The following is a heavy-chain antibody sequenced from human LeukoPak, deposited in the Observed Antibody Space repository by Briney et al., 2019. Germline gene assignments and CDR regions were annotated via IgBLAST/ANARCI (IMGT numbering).Heavy chain of an antibody. CDR1: GGTFSSYA. D-gene: IGHD5-12*01. V-gene: IGHV1-69*04. J-gene: IGHJ4*02. CDR3: ARGDSGYDSGPFDY. CDR2: IIPILGIA. Sequence: ASVKVSCKASGGTFSSYAISWVRQAPGQGLEWMGRIIPILGIANYAQKFQGRVTITADESTSTAYMELSSLRSEDTAVYYCARGDSGYDSGPFDYWGQGTLVTVSS.